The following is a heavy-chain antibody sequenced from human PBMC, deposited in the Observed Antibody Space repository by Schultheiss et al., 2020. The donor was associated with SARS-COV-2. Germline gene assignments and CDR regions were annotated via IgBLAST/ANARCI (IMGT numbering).Heavy chain of an antibody. CDR3: ARDGEVATITRR. J-gene: IGHJ4*02. D-gene: IGHD5-12*01. CDR1: GGSISSGGYY. V-gene: IGHV4-61*08. Sequence: SETLSLTCTVSGGSISSGGYYWSWIRQPPGKGLEWIGYIYYSGSTNYNPSLKSRVTISVDTSKNQFSLKLSSVTAADTAVYYCARDGEVATITRRWGQGTLVTVSS. CDR2: IYYSGST.